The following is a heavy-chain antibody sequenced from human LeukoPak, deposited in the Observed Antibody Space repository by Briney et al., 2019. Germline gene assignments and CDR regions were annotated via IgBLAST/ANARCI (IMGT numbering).Heavy chain of an antibody. J-gene: IGHJ5*02. CDR2: INHSGST. V-gene: IGHV4-34*01. Sequence: SETLSLTCAVYGGSFSGYYWSWIRQPPGKGLEWIGEINHSGSTNYNPSLKSRVTISVDTSKNQFSLKLSSVTAADTAVYYCARGGVYCSSTSCYATYNWFDPWGQGTLVTVSS. CDR1: GGSFSGYY. D-gene: IGHD2-2*01. CDR3: ARGGVYCSSTSCYATYNWFDP.